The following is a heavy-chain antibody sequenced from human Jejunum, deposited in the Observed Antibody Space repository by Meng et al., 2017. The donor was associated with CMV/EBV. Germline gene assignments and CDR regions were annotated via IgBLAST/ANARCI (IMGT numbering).Heavy chain of an antibody. CDR2: IYHGESA. CDR1: GDSMSSSDW. J-gene: IGHJ4*02. CDR3: ARNGFYSLDF. D-gene: IGHD3-22*01. Sequence: SLTCAVCGDSMSSSDWWSWVRQPPGKGLEWIGEIYHGESATYNPSLKSRVTISVDKSKNQLSLKLSSVTAADTAVYYCARNGFYSLDFWGQGTLVTVSS. V-gene: IGHV4-4*02.